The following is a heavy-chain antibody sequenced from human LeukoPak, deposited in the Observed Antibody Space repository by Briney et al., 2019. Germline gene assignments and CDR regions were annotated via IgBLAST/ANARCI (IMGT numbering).Heavy chain of an antibody. CDR2: ISGSGGST. CDR1: GFTFSSYG. J-gene: IGHJ4*02. V-gene: IGHV3-23*01. CDR3: AFLWFGESLSTFDY. Sequence: GGSLRLSCAASGFTFSSYGMSWVRQAPGKGLEWVSAISGSGGSTYYADSVKGRFTISRDNSKNTLYLQMNSLRAEDTAVYYCAFLWFGESLSTFDYWGQGTLVTVSS. D-gene: IGHD3-10*01.